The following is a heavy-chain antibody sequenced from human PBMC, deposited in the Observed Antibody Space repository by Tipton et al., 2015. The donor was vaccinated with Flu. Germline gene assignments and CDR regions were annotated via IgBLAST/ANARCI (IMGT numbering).Heavy chain of an antibody. CDR2: ISYDGSNK. CDR1: GFTFSSYA. CDR3: ARDSIAVAGKGPFDY. J-gene: IGHJ4*02. Sequence: QVQLVQSGGGVVQPGRSLRLSCAASGFTFSSYAMHWVRQAPGKGLEWVAVISYDGSNKYYADSVKGRFTISRDNSKNTLYLQMNSLRAEDTAVYYCARDSIAVAGKGPFDYWGQGTLVTVSS. D-gene: IGHD6-19*01. V-gene: IGHV3-30-3*01.